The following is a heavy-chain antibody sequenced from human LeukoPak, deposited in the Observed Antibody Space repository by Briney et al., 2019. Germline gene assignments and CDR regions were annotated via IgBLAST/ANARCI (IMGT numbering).Heavy chain of an antibody. CDR1: GFTFSSYA. V-gene: IGHV3-30*02. Sequence: PGGSLRLSCAASGFTFSSYAIHWVRQAPGKGLEWVAFIRSDGSNKYYADSVKGRFTISRDNSKNTLYLQMNSLRAEDSAVYYCAKDHDSSGYCDYWGQGTLVTVSS. CDR2: IRSDGSNK. J-gene: IGHJ4*02. CDR3: AKDHDSSGYCDY. D-gene: IGHD3-22*01.